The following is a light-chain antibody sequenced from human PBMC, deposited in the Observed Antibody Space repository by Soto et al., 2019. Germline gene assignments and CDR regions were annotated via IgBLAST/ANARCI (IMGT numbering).Light chain of an antibody. J-gene: IGKJ1*01. V-gene: IGKV4-1*01. CDR2: WAS. Sequence: VMTQYLDFLSVSLGERATVNFRCSQIVXYGPHNKNYLSWYQQKPGQPPKLLIYWASIRESGVPDRFSGSGSGTYFSLTISSLQAEDAAVYYCQQYFDSFPPFGQATKVDIK. CDR3: QQYFDSFPP. CDR1: QIVXYGPHNKNY.